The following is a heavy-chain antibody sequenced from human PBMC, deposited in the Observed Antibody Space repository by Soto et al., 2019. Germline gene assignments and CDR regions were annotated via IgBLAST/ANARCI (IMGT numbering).Heavy chain of an antibody. V-gene: IGHV3-30*18. D-gene: IGHD3-22*01. CDR2: ISYDGSNK. J-gene: IGHJ4*02. Sequence: LRLSCAASGFTFSSYGMHWVRQAPGKGLEWVAVISYDGSNKYYADSVKGRFTISRDNSKNTLYLQMNSLRAEDTAVYYCAKEISSGYYYLDYWGQGTLVTVSS. CDR1: GFTFSSYG. CDR3: AKEISSGYYYLDY.